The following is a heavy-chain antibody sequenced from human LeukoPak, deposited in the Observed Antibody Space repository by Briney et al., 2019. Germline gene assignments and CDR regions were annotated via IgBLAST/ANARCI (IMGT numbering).Heavy chain of an antibody. CDR3: ARDGDGYNDFDY. CDR1: GFTFSNAW. CDR2: INSAGSST. D-gene: IGHD5-24*01. J-gene: IGHJ4*02. V-gene: IGHV3-74*01. Sequence: GGSLRLSCAASGFTFSNAWMSWVRQAPGKGLVWVSRINSAGSSTSYAGSVKGRFTISRDNAKNTLYLQMNSLRAEDTAVYYCARDGDGYNDFDYWGQGTLVTVSS.